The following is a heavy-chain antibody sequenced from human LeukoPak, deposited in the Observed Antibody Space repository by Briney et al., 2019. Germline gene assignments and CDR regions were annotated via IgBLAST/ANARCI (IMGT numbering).Heavy chain of an antibody. D-gene: IGHD5-24*01. CDR2: IYTSGST. V-gene: IGHV4-4*08. CDR3: ARVSVEMATRKDWYFDL. J-gene: IGHJ2*01. CDR1: GGSIGSYY. Sequence: SETLSLACTVSGGSIGSYYCSWIRRPPGKGLEWIGRIYTSGSTNYHPSLKSRVTISVDTSKNQFSLKLSSVTAADTAVYYCARVSVEMATRKDWYFDLWGRGTLVTVSS.